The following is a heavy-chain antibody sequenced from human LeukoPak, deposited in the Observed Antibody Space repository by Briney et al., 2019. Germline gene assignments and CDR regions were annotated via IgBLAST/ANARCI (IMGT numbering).Heavy chain of an antibody. CDR1: GFTLSSFS. D-gene: IGHD3-10*02. CDR2: INYKGGTT. CDR3: AELGITMIGGV. Sequence: GGSLRLSCAASGFTLSSFSMHWVRQSPGRGLEYVSAINYKGGTTYYADSVKGRFTISRDNAKNSLYLQMNSLRAEDTAVYYCAELGITMIGGVWGKGTTVTTSS. V-gene: IGHV3-64*02. J-gene: IGHJ6*04.